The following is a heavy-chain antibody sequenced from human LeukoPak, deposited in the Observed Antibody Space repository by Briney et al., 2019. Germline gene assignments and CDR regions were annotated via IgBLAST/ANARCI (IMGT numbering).Heavy chain of an antibody. Sequence: ASVKVSCKASGYTFTSYDVNWVRQAAGQGLEWMGWMNPKSGSTGYALKLQGRVTMTRDTSSNTAYMELSSLYSEDTAVYYCARAIPFGYYLGGNYYERSSHGFDIWGQGTVVTVSS. CDR1: GYTFTSYD. J-gene: IGHJ3*02. CDR3: ARAIPFGYYLGGNYYERSSHGFDI. V-gene: IGHV1-8*01. D-gene: IGHD2-15*01. CDR2: MNPKSGST.